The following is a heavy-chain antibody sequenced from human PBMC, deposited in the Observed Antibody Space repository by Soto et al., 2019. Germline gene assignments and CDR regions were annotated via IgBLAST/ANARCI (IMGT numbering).Heavy chain of an antibody. CDR2: INHSGST. CDR3: ATIAAAGAFDY. D-gene: IGHD6-13*01. V-gene: IGHV4-34*01. CDR1: GGSISSNY. Sequence: SETLSLTCTVSGGSISSNYWTWIRQPPGKGPEWIGEINHSGSTNYNPSLKSRVTISVDTSKNQFSLKLSSVTAADTAVYYCATIAAAGAFDYWGQGTLVTVSS. J-gene: IGHJ4*02.